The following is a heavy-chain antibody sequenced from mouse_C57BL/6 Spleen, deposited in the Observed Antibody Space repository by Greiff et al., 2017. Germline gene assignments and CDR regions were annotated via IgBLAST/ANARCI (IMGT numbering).Heavy chain of an antibody. CDR3: ARGDYDYDAWFAY. CDR1: GYTFTTYP. Sequence: VQLQESGAELVKPGASVKMSCKASGYTFTTYPIEWMKQNHGKSLEWIGNFHPYNDDTKYNEKFKGKATLTVEKSSSTVYLELSRLTSDDSAVYYCARGDYDYDAWFAYWGQGTLVTVSA. CDR2: FHPYNDDT. V-gene: IGHV1-47*01. D-gene: IGHD2-4*01. J-gene: IGHJ3*01.